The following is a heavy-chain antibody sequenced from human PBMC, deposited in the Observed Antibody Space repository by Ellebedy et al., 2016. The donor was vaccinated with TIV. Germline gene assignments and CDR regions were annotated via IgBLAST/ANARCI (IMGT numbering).Heavy chain of an antibody. D-gene: IGHD2-2*01. CDR1: GFTFSSYA. J-gene: IGHJ6*02. V-gene: IGHV3-30-3*01. CDR3: ARDFSMPSYGMDV. Sequence: GGSLRLXXAASGFTFSSYAMHWVRQAPGKGLEWVAVISYDGSNKYYADSVKGRFTISRDNAKNTLYLQMNSLRAEDTAVYYCARDFSMPSYGMDVWGQGTTVTVSS. CDR2: ISYDGSNK.